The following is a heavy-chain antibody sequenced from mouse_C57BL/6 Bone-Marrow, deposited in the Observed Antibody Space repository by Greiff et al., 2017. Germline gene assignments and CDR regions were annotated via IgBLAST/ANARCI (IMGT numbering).Heavy chain of an antibody. Sequence: QVQLQQPGAELVMPGASVKLSCKASGYTFTSYWMHWVKQRPGQGLEWIGEIDPSDSYTNYNQKFKGKTTLTVDKSSSTAYMQLSSLTSEDAAVYYCAREDSSGCYFDYWGQGTTLTVSS. D-gene: IGHD3-2*02. CDR2: IDPSDSYT. V-gene: IGHV1-69*01. CDR3: AREDSSGCYFDY. CDR1: GYTFTSYW. J-gene: IGHJ2*01.